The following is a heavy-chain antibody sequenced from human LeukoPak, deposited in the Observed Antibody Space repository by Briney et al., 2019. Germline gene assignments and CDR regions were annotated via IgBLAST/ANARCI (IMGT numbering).Heavy chain of an antibody. D-gene: IGHD3-9*01. V-gene: IGHV1-2*02. CDR3: ATSGGTGYYAVW. CDR1: GYIFTGYY. Sequence: GASVTVSCKASGYIFTGYYMIWVRQAPGHGLEWMGWINPNSGDTNFAQKFQGRATITSDTSISTAYMELSRLSSDDTAVYYCATSGGTGYYAVWWGQGTLVTVSS. J-gene: IGHJ4*02. CDR2: INPNSGDT.